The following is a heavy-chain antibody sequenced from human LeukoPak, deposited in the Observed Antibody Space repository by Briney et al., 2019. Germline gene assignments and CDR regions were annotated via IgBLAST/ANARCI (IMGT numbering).Heavy chain of an antibody. CDR3: AKGYRGNYDY. D-gene: IGHD1-26*01. J-gene: IGHJ4*02. V-gene: IGHV3-23*01. CDR1: GFTFSSYA. CDR2: ISDRRGDT. Sequence: GGSLRLSCAASGFTFSSYAMTWVRQAPGKGLEWVSAISDRRGDTYYADSVKGRFTISRDNSKNTLYLQMNSLRAEDTAVYYFAKGYRGNYDYWGQGTLVTVSS.